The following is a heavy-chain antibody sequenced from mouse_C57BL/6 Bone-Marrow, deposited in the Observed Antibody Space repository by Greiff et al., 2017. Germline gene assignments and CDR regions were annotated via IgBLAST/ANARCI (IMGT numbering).Heavy chain of an antibody. V-gene: IGHV2-6-1*01. Sequence: QVQLKQSGPGLVAPSQSLSITCTVSGFSLTSYGVHWVRQPPGKGLEWLVVIWSDGSTTYNSALKSRLSISKDNSKSQVFLKMNSLQTDDTAMYYCARQRYGSSYAMDYWGQGTSVTVSS. J-gene: IGHJ4*01. D-gene: IGHD1-1*01. CDR1: GFSLTSYG. CDR3: ARQRYGSSYAMDY. CDR2: IWSDGST.